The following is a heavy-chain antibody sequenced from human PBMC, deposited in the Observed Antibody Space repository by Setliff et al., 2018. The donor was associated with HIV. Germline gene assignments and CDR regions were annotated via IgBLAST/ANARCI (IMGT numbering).Heavy chain of an antibody. D-gene: IGHD2-2*01. Sequence: SETLSLTCTVSGGSISNSSSYWGWIRQTPGKGLEWIGEIYHSEYTNYNPSLKSRVSMSVDKSKNQFSVKLTSVTAADTAVYYCARGHCSGTNCYGVDYYGMDVWGQGTTVTVSS. CDR1: GGSISNSSSY. CDR3: ARGHCSGTNCYGVDYYGMDV. V-gene: IGHV4-39*07. CDR2: IYHSEYT. J-gene: IGHJ6*02.